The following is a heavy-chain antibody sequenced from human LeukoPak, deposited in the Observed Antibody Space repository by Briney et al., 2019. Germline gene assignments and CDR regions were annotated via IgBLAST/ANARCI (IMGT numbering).Heavy chain of an antibody. CDR2: INHSGST. Sequence: PSETLSLTCAVYGGSFSGYYWSWIRQPPGKGLEWIGEINHSGSTNYNPSLKSRVTISVDTSKNQFSLKLSSVTAADTAVYYCARASPRYCSSTSCYRVGAGHYYYGMDVWGQGTTVTVSS. V-gene: IGHV4-34*01. J-gene: IGHJ6*02. D-gene: IGHD2-2*01. CDR1: GGSFSGYY. CDR3: ARASPRYCSSTSCYRVGAGHYYYGMDV.